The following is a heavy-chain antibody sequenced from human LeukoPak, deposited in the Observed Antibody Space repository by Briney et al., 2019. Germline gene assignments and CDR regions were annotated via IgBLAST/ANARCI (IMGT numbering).Heavy chain of an antibody. CDR2: ISGSGGGT. Sequence: QPGGSLRLSCAASGFTFSSYAMSWVRQAPGKGLEWVSAISGSGGGTYYADSVKGRFTISRDNAKNTLYLQMNSLRAEDTAVYYCARAFEAYCGGDCVARAFDIWGQGTMVTVSS. CDR1: GFTFSSYA. D-gene: IGHD2-21*02. V-gene: IGHV3-23*01. J-gene: IGHJ3*02. CDR3: ARAFEAYCGGDCVARAFDI.